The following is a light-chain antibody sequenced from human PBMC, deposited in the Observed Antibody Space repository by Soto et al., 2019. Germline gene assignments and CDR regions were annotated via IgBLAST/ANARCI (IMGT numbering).Light chain of an antibody. CDR2: KVS. Sequence: QSVLTQPASVSGSPGQSITISCTGTSSDVGAYNYVSWYQQHPGKAPKLMIYKVSNRPSGVSNRFSGSKSGNTASLTISGLQAEDEGDYYCGSYTRGTTLVFGGGTKVTVL. CDR3: GSYTRGTTLV. J-gene: IGLJ3*02. V-gene: IGLV2-14*01. CDR1: SSDVGAYNY.